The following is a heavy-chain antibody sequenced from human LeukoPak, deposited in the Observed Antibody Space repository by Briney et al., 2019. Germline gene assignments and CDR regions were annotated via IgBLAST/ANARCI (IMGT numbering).Heavy chain of an antibody. V-gene: IGHV4-34*01. Sequence: PSETLSLTCAVYGGSFSGYYWSWIRQPPGKGLEWIGEINHSGSTNYNPSLKSRVTISVDTSKNQFSLKLNSVTAADTAVYYCARYREEGATVDYWGQGTLVIVSS. D-gene: IGHD1-26*01. J-gene: IGHJ4*02. CDR2: INHSGST. CDR3: ARYREEGATVDY. CDR1: GGSFSGYY.